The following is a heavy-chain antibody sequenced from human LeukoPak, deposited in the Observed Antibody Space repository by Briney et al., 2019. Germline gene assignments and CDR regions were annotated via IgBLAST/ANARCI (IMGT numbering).Heavy chain of an antibody. D-gene: IGHD1-26*01. J-gene: IGHJ4*02. CDR1: GFTFSSYG. V-gene: IGHV3-30*02. Sequence: GRSLRPSCAPSGFTFSSYGIHWVRQAPGKGREWVAFIRYDGSNKYYVESVNGRFSISRDNSKNTLYLEMNSLRAEDTAIYYCAKGKGKLGAFQSDFDYWGQGTLVTVSS. CDR3: AKGKGKLGAFQSDFDY. CDR2: IRYDGSNK.